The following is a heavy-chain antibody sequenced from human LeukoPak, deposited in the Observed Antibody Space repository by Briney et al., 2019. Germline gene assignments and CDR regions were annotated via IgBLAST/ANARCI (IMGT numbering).Heavy chain of an antibody. CDR3: VRDHYLKMDF. Sequence: GGSLRLSCAASVVTFSNFVMYWVRQAPGKGLMWVARIPSDDNPTNYVDSVKGRFTIFRDNARDTLYLQMNNLRLDDTAVYYSVRDHYLKMDFWGQGTLVTVSS. J-gene: IGHJ4*02. CDR2: IPSDDNPT. D-gene: IGHD2/OR15-2a*01. CDR1: VVTFSNFV. V-gene: IGHV3-74*01.